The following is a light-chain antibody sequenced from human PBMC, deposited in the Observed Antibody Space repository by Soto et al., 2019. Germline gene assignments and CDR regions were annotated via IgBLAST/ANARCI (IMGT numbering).Light chain of an antibody. J-gene: IGKJ1*01. CDR3: QQYNSYSWT. CDR2: DAS. CDR1: QSISSW. Sequence: DIHVTQSPSTLSASVRDRVTITFRASQSISSWLAWYQQKPVKAPKLLIYDASSLESGVPSRFSGSGSGTEFTLTISSLQPDDFATYYCQQYNSYSWTFGQGTKVDIK. V-gene: IGKV1-5*01.